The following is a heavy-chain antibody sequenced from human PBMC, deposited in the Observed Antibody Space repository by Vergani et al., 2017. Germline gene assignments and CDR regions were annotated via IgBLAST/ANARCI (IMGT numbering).Heavy chain of an antibody. D-gene: IGHD3-22*01. V-gene: IGHV4-61*02. Sequence: QVQLQESGPGLVKPSQTLSLTCTVSGGSISSGSYYWSWIRQPAGQGLEWIGRIYTSGSTNHNPSLKSLVTIAVDTSKNQFSLKLSSVTAADTAVYDCAREARYYYDSSGYQDDAFDIWGQGTMVTVSS. J-gene: IGHJ3*02. CDR3: AREARYYYDSSGYQDDAFDI. CDR1: GGSISSGSYY. CDR2: IYTSGST.